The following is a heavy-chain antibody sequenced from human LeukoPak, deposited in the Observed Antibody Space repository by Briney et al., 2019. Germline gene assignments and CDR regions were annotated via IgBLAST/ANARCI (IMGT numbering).Heavy chain of an antibody. V-gene: IGHV4-59*01. CDR2: IHNSGRT. J-gene: IGHJ6*03. Sequence: PSETLSLTCTVSGGSISNYYWSWIRQPPGKGLEWIGYIHNSGRTNYNSSLQSRVAISLDTSKNQFSLTVNSVTAADTAVYYCARGEDTAMAYYYYMDVWGKGTTVIVSS. CDR1: GGSISNYY. D-gene: IGHD5-18*01. CDR3: ARGEDTAMAYYYYMDV.